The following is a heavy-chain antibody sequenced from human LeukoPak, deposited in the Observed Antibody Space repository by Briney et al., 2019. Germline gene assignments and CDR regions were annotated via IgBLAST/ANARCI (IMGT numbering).Heavy chain of an antibody. Sequence: PGGSLRLSCAASGFTFSSYGMHWVRQAPGKGLEWVAVISYDGSNKYYADSVKGRFTISRDNSKNTLYLQMNSLRAEDTAVYYCAKAGKDHGEYYFDYWGQGTLVTVSS. CDR2: ISYDGSNK. J-gene: IGHJ4*02. V-gene: IGHV3-30*18. CDR3: AKAGKDHGEYYFDY. D-gene: IGHD3-10*01. CDR1: GFTFSSYG.